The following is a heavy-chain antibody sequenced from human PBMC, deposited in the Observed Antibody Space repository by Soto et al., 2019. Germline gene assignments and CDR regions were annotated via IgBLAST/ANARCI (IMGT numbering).Heavy chain of an antibody. CDR1: GFTFSTYA. V-gene: IGHV3-30-3*01. D-gene: IGHD3-10*01. J-gene: IGHJ3*02. Sequence: QVQLVESGGGVVQPGRSLRLSCAASGFTFSTYAMHWVRQAPGKGLEWVSVISYEGTNKYYAVSLKGRFTISRDNSKNSLYLQINSLRPEDTAVSYCAREGYSTMGAYGAFDIWGQGTMVTVSS. CDR3: AREGYSTMGAYGAFDI. CDR2: ISYEGTNK.